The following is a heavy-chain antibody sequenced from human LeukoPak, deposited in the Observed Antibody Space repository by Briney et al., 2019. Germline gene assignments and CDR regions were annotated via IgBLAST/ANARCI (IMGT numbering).Heavy chain of an antibody. Sequence: PGRSLRLSCAASGFTFSSYGMHWVRQAPGKGLEWVANINVDGSEYNYVDSVKGRFTISRDNAKNSLFLQMHSLRAEDTAVYYCVKNIGHETFDYWGQGTLLTVSS. CDR1: GFTFSSYG. D-gene: IGHD2/OR15-2a*01. CDR3: VKNIGHETFDY. CDR2: INVDGSEY. V-gene: IGHV3-7*03. J-gene: IGHJ4*02.